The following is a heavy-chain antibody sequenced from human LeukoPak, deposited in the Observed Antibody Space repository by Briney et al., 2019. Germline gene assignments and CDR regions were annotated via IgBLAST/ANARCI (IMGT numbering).Heavy chain of an antibody. CDR3: ARVVRLDFDY. J-gene: IGHJ4*02. CDR1: GFTFSSYA. D-gene: IGHD4-23*01. CDR2: ISYDGSNK. V-gene: IGHV3-30*01. Sequence: PGRSLRLSCAAPGFTFSSYAMHWVRQAPGKGLEWVAVISYDGSNKYYADSVKGRFTISRDNSKNTLYLQMNSLRAEDTAVYYCARVVRLDFDYWGQGTLVTVSS.